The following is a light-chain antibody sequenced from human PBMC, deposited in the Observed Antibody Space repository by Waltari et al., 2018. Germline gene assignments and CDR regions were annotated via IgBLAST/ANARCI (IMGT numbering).Light chain of an antibody. Sequence: ELMSTQPPGPLSLSPGDSATVSCRARQSISRYLAWYQHKPGQAPRLLIYDASSRATGIPDRFSGSGSGTDFSLTISRLEPEDFAVYYCQKYGSLPATFGQGTKVEIK. CDR1: QSISRY. V-gene: IGKV3-20*01. J-gene: IGKJ1*01. CDR3: QKYGSLPAT. CDR2: DAS.